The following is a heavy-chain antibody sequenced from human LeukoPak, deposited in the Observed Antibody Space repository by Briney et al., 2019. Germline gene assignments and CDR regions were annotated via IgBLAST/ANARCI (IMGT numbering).Heavy chain of an antibody. CDR2: ISESGGST. D-gene: IGHD3-22*01. V-gene: IGHV3-23*01. Sequence: GESLRLSCVVSGITLSNYAMSWVRQAPGKGLEWVSGISESGGSTKYADSVKGRFTISRDNSLNTVYLQMNSLRAEDTAVYFCAKRGVVIRVILVGFHKEAYCFDSWGQGALVTVSS. CDR1: GITLSNYA. CDR3: AKRGVVIRVILVGFHKEAYCFDS. J-gene: IGHJ4*02.